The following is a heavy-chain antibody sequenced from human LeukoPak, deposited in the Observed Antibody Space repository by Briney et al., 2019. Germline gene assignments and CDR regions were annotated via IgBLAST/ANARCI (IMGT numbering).Heavy chain of an antibody. D-gene: IGHD6-13*01. CDR2: IYSGGST. J-gene: IGHJ4*02. CDR1: GFTVSSNY. Sequence: PGGSLRLSCAASGFTVSSNYMSWVRQAPGKGLEWVSVIYSGGSTYYADSVKGRFTISRDNSKNTLYLQMNSLRAEDTAVYYCARDRGYSSSWYFYYWGQGTLVTVSS. CDR3: ARDRGYSSSWYFYY. V-gene: IGHV3-66*01.